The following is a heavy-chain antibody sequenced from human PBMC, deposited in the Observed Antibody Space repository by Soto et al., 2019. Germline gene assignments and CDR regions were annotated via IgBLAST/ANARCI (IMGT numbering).Heavy chain of an antibody. J-gene: IGHJ4*02. CDR2: TRGSGGDT. V-gene: IGHV3-23*01. Sequence: EVQLLESGGGLVQPGGSLRLSCAASGFTFSFCAMNWVRQAPGKGLEWVSSTRGSGGDTYYADSVRGRFTISRDNSQNTLYLQMNSLRVEDTAVYYCVKGHSHSYYYFDYWGQGPLVTVSS. CDR3: VKGHSHSYYYFDY. CDR1: GFTFSFCA. D-gene: IGHD1-26*01.